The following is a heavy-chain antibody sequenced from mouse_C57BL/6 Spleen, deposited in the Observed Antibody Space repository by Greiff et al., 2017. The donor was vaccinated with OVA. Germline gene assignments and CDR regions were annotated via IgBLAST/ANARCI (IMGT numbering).Heavy chain of an antibody. J-gene: IGHJ2*01. V-gene: IGHV1-52*01. D-gene: IGHD3-3*01. Sequence: QVQLQQPGAELVRPGSSVKLSCKASGYTFTSYWMHWVKQRPIQGLEWIGNIDPSDSETHYNQKFKDKATLTVDKSSSTAYMQLSSLTSEDSAVYYCAREGGQEYYLDYWGQGTTLTVSS. CDR3: AREGGQEYYLDY. CDR2: IDPSDSET. CDR1: GYTFTSYW.